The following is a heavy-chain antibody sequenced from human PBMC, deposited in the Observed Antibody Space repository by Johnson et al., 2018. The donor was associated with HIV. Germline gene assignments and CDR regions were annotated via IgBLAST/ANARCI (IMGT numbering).Heavy chain of an antibody. Sequence: AIGTIGDTQYHGSVKGRFTISRENATNFLYLQMNSLAAGDTAVYYCAARIAVADDDAFDIWGQGTMVTVSS. V-gene: IGHV3-13*01. CDR3: AARIAVADDDAFDI. D-gene: IGHD6-19*01. J-gene: IGHJ3*02. CDR2: IGTIGDT.